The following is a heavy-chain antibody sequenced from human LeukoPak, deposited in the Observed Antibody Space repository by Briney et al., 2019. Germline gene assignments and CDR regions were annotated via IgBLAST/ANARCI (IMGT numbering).Heavy chain of an antibody. J-gene: IGHJ4*02. D-gene: IGHD3/OR15-3a*01. CDR2: ISSSSSTI. Sequence: PGGSLRLSCAASGFTFSSYSMNWVRQAPGKGLEWVSYISSSSSTIYYADSVKGRFTISRDNAKNSLYLQMNSLRAEDTAVYYCARGRGWTLYYFDCWGQGTLVTVSS. V-gene: IGHV3-48*01. CDR1: GFTFSSYS. CDR3: ARGRGWTLYYFDC.